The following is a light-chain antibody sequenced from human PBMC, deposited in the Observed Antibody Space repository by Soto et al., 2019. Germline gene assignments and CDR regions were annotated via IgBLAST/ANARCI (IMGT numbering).Light chain of an antibody. Sequence: QSVLTQPPSVSGAPGQRVTISCTGDSSNLGADYDVHWYRQLPGTAPKLLIYNNNNRPSGVPDRFSGSRSGASASLAITGLQDEDEAVYYCQSYDVSLNVVFGGGTKVTVL. CDR3: QSYDVSLNVV. J-gene: IGLJ2*01. V-gene: IGLV1-40*01. CDR2: NNN. CDR1: SSNLGADYD.